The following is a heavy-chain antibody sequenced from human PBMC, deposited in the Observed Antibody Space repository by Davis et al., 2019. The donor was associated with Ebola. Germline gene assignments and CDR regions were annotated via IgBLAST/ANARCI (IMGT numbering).Heavy chain of an antibody. CDR3: ARDHSSLDY. J-gene: IGHJ4*02. Sequence: AASVNVSCKASGYPFSNYALSCVRQAPGQGLEWLGWIRTYNGNTHYAQKLQGRITLTTDTSTTTAYMELRTLTSDDTAIYYCARDHSSLDYWGQGTLVTVSS. D-gene: IGHD6-13*01. CDR2: IRTYNGNT. CDR1: GYPFSNYA. V-gene: IGHV1-18*01.